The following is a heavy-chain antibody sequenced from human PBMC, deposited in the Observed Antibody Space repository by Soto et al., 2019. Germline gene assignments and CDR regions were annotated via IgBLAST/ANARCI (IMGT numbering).Heavy chain of an antibody. V-gene: IGHV4-30-4*01. J-gene: IGHJ5*02. CDR2: IYYSGST. D-gene: IGHD1-1*01. CDR1: GGSXSSGDYY. Sequence: PSETLSLTCTVSGGSXSSGDYYWSWIRQPPGKGLEWIGYIYYSGSTYYNPSLKSRVTISVDTSKNQFSLKLSSVTAADTAVYYCARERPDGSRLDPWGQGTLVTVSS. CDR3: ARERPDGSRLDP.